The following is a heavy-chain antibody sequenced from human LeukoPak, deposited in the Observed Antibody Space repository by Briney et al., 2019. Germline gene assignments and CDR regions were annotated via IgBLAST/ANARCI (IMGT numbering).Heavy chain of an antibody. CDR2: IRVSGST. D-gene: IGHD7-27*01. CDR3: AKGTGDTAYYFDF. V-gene: IGHV3-23*01. J-gene: IGHJ4*02. CDR1: GFTFSSYA. Sequence: GGSLRLSCTTSGFTFSSYALSWVRQAPGKGLEWVSGIRVSGSTYYPDSVTGRFTISRDNSENTLYLQMSGLRAEDTAIYYCAKGTGDTAYYFDFWGQGVPVTVPS.